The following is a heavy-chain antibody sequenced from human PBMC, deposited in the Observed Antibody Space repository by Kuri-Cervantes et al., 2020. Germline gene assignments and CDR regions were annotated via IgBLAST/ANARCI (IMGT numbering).Heavy chain of an antibody. V-gene: IGHV4-59*12. CDR3: ARGYWAAAGYNWFDP. J-gene: IGHJ5*02. D-gene: IGHD6-13*01. CDR1: GGSISSYY. CDR2: IYYSGST. Sequence: GSLRLSCTVSGGSISSYYWSWIRQPPGKGLEWIGYIYYSGSTNYNPSLKSRVTISVDTSKNQFSLKLSSVTAADTAVYYCARGYWAAAGYNWFDPWGQGTLVTVSS.